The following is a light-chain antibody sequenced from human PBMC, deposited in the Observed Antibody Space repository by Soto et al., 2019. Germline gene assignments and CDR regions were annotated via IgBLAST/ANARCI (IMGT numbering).Light chain of an antibody. J-gene: IGKJ5*01. CDR2: DAS. Sequence: EIVLTQSQATPSSSPGERATLFCRASQSVSGYFAWYQQKPGQAPNLLIYDASNRATGTPARFSGSGSGTDFPLTISSLEKEAVAVYYCQQRSNWTLTFGQGTRLEIK. V-gene: IGKV3-11*01. CDR1: QSVSGY. CDR3: QQRSNWTLT.